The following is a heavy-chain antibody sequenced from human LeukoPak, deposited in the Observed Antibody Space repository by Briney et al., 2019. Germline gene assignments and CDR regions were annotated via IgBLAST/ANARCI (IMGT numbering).Heavy chain of an antibody. Sequence: SETLSLTCAVSGYSISSGYYWGWTRQPPGKGLEWIGSIYHSGSTYYNPSLKSRVTISVDTSKNQFSLKLSSVTAADTAVYYCARDLLNRYCSSTSCPGWFDPWGQGTLVTVSS. D-gene: IGHD2-2*01. V-gene: IGHV4-38-2*02. CDR2: IYHSGST. CDR1: GYSISSGYY. CDR3: ARDLLNRYCSSTSCPGWFDP. J-gene: IGHJ5*02.